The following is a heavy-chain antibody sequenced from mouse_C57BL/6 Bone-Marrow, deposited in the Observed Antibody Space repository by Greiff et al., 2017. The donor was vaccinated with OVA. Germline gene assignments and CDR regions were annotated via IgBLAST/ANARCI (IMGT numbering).Heavy chain of an antibody. D-gene: IGHD1-1*01. J-gene: IGHJ1*03. CDR2: IWRGGST. CDR3: AKISSYFYWYFDV. V-gene: IGHV2-5*01. Sequence: QVHVKQSGPGLVQPSQSLSITCTVSGFSLTSYGVHWVRQSPGKGLEWLGVIWRGGSTDYNAAFMSRLSITKDNSKSQVFFKMNSLQADDTAIYYCAKISSYFYWYFDVWGTGTTVTVSS. CDR1: GFSLTSYG.